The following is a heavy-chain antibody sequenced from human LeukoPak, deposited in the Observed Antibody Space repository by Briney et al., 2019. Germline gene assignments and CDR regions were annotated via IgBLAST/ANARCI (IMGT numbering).Heavy chain of an antibody. CDR3: ARDASVVTARYFDY. CDR1: GGSFSGYY. CDR2: INHSGST. V-gene: IGHV4-34*01. J-gene: IGHJ4*02. D-gene: IGHD4-23*01. Sequence: PSETLSLTCAVYGGSFSGYYWSWIRQSPGKGLEWIGEINHSGSTNYNPSLKSRVTISVDTSKNRFSLKLSSVTAADTAVYYCARDASVVTARYFDYWGQGTLVTVSS.